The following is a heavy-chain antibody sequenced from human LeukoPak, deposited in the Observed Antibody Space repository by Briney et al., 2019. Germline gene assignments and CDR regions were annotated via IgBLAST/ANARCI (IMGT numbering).Heavy chain of an antibody. CDR3: ARYPKSYSSGWTAFDI. J-gene: IGHJ3*02. CDR1: GGSMRSSSYS. D-gene: IGHD6-19*01. CDR2: RYYNGGT. Sequence: SETLSLTCTVSGGSMRSSSYSWGWIRQPPGKGLEWIGSRYYNGGTYYNPSLKSRVTISVDTSKNQFSLKLSSVTAADTAVYYCARYPKSYSSGWTAFDIWGQGTMVTVSS. V-gene: IGHV4-39*01.